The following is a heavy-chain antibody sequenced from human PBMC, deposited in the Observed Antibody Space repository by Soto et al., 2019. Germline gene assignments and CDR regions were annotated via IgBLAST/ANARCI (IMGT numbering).Heavy chain of an antibody. V-gene: IGHV3-30*19. CDR1: GFTFSSYG. D-gene: IGHD1-26*01. CDR2: IWYDGSNK. J-gene: IGHJ3*02. Sequence: QVQLVESGGGVVQPGRSLRLSCAASGFTFSSYGMHWVRQAPGKGLEWVAVIWYDGSNKYYADSVKGRFTISRDNSKNTLYLQMNSLRAEDTAVYYCARDREIVGATRGGAFDIWGQGTMVTVSS. CDR3: ARDREIVGATRGGAFDI.